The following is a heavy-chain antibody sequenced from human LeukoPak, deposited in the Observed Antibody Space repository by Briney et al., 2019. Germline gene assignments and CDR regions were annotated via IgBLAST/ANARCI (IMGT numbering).Heavy chain of an antibody. CDR2: MYSGGNT. Sequence: GGHLRLSCAASGITVSSNYMSWVRQAPGKGLEWVSVMYSGGNTYYADSVKGRFTISRDKSKNTLYLQMNSLRAEDTAVYYCARGIGSTVFFDHWGQGTLVTVSS. CDR1: GITVSSNY. D-gene: IGHD4-11*01. CDR3: ARGIGSTVFFDH. J-gene: IGHJ4*02. V-gene: IGHV3-53*01.